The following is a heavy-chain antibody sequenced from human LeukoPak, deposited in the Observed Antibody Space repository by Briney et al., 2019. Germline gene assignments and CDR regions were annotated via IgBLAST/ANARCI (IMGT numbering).Heavy chain of an antibody. CDR1: GFTFDDYG. CDR2: INWNGGST. V-gene: IGHV3-20*01. CDR3: ARGDSSGWYLVFDY. J-gene: IGHJ4*02. Sequence: GGSLRLSCAASGFTFDDYGMSWVRHAPGKGLDWVSGINWNGGSTGYADSVKGRFTISRDNAKNSLYLQMNSLRAEDTALYHCARGDSSGWYLVFDYWGQGTLVTVSS. D-gene: IGHD6-19*01.